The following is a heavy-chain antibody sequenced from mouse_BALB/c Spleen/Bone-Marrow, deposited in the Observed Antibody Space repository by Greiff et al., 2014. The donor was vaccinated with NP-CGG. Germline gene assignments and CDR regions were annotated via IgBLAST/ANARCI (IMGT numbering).Heavy chain of an antibody. Sequence: QVHVKQSGAELARPGASVKLSCKASGYTFTDYYINWVRRRTGQGLEWIGEIYPGNGNTYYNERFKGKATLTADESSSTAYMQLSSLTSEDSAVYFCARGGYYRYDGFAYWGQGTLVTVSA. D-gene: IGHD2-14*01. CDR2: IYPGNGNT. J-gene: IGHJ3*01. CDR1: GYTFTDYY. CDR3: ARGGYYRYDGFAY. V-gene: IGHV1-77*01.